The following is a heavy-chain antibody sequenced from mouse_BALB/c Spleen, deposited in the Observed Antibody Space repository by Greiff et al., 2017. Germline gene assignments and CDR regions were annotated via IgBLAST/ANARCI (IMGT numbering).Heavy chain of an antibody. CDR1: GFSLTSYG. CDR3: ARDYYDYDGGFAY. Sequence: VKVVESGPGLVAPSQSLSITCTVSGFSLTSYGVHWVRQPPGKGLEWLGVIWAGGSTNYNSALMSRLSISKDNSKSQVFLKMNSLQTDDTAMYYCARDYYDYDGGFAYWGQGTLVTVSA. D-gene: IGHD2-4*01. J-gene: IGHJ3*01. CDR2: IWAGGST. V-gene: IGHV2-9*02.